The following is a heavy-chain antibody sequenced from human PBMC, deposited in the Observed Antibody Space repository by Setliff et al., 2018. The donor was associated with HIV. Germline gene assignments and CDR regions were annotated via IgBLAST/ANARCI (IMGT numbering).Heavy chain of an antibody. CDR1: EFTFSTYA. J-gene: IGHJ4*02. D-gene: IGHD6-6*01. CDR3: AKTVALLRAARLDLDY. CDR2: IGSNGGST. Sequence: GGSLRLSCAASEFTFSTYAMSWVRQAPGKGLEWVSVIGSNGGSTYYADSVKGRFTVSRDNSKNTLYLQMNSLRVEDSAVYYCAKTVALLRAARLDLDYWGQGTLVTVSS. V-gene: IGHV3-23*01.